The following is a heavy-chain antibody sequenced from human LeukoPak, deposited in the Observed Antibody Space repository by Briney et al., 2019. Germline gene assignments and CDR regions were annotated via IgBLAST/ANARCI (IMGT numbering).Heavy chain of an antibody. CDR2: IYYSGST. J-gene: IGHJ4*02. Sequence: SETLSLTCTVSGGSISSSSYYWGWIRQPPGTGLEWLGSIYYSGSTSYNPSFKSQVTISVGTSKNQFTLKLSSVTAADTAVYYCVRRSQGVRGVIYFDYWGQGTLVTVSS. CDR3: VRRSQGVRGVIYFDY. V-gene: IGHV4-39*01. D-gene: IGHD3-10*01. CDR1: GGSISSSSYY.